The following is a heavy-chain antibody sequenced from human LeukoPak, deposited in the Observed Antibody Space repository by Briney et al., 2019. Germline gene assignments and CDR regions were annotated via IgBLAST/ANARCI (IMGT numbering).Heavy chain of an antibody. CDR2: ISGSGGST. CDR1: GFTFSSYD. D-gene: IGHD1-26*01. J-gene: IGHJ4*02. CDR3: AKLRESGTYFDY. V-gene: IGHV3-23*01. Sequence: GGSLRLSCAASGFTFSSYDMSWVRQAPGKGLEWVSAISGSGGSTYYADSVKGRFTVSRDSSKNTLSLQMNSLRAEDTAVYYCAKLRESGTYFDYWRQGTLVTVSS.